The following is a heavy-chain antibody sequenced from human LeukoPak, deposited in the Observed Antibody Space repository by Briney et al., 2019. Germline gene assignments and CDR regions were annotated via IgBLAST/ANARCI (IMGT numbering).Heavy chain of an antibody. Sequence: GGSLRLSCAASGFSFSGYGMHWVRQAPGKGLEWVAFIRYDGSNEYYADSVKGRFTISRDKSKNTLSLQMNGLRVEDTAVYYCASDWFHAFDIWGQGTMVTVSS. CDR3: ASDWFHAFDI. V-gene: IGHV3-30*02. D-gene: IGHD3-9*01. J-gene: IGHJ3*02. CDR2: IRYDGSNE. CDR1: GFSFSGYG.